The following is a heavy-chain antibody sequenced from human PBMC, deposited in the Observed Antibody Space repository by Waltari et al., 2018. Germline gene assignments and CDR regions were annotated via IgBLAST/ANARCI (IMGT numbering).Heavy chain of an antibody. CDR2: IYTSVVT. Sequence: QVQLQESGPGLVKPSETLSLTCTVSGGSISSYYWSWIRQPAGKGLEWIGRIYTSVVTHYNPSLKSRVTISVDTSKNQFSLKLSSVTAADTAVYYCARDVARRDYGSGSYYNPNWFDPWGQGTLVTVSS. J-gene: IGHJ5*02. CDR3: ARDVARRDYGSGSYYNPNWFDP. CDR1: GGSISSYY. D-gene: IGHD3-10*01. V-gene: IGHV4-4*07.